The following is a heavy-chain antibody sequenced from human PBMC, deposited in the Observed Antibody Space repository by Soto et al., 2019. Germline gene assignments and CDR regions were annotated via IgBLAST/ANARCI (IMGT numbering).Heavy chain of an antibody. Sequence: QVQLQESGPGLVKPSQTLSLTCTVSGGSIRSGDYYWSWIRQPPGKGLEWIGYIYYSGSTYYNPSLNRRVTTSVDTSKNQFSLKPSPVTAAGTAVYSCARVGGFGATTIDYSVQGTLVTYSS. CDR2: IYYSGST. CDR3: ARVGGFGATTIDY. V-gene: IGHV4-30-4*01. CDR1: GGSIRSGDYY. J-gene: IGHJ4*02. D-gene: IGHD3-10*01.